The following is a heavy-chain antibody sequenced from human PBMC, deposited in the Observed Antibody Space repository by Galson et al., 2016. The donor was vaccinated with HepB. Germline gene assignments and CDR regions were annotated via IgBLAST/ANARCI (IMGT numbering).Heavy chain of an antibody. CDR3: ATGELLWFGELSLGGY. D-gene: IGHD3-10*01. J-gene: IGHJ4*02. V-gene: IGHV1-24*01. Sequence: SVKVSCKVSGSTLTELSMHWVRQAPGKGLEWMGGFDPEDGETIYAQKFQGRVTVTEDTSTDTAYMELSSLRSEDTAVYYCATGELLWFGELSLGGYWGQGTQVTVSS. CDR2: FDPEDGET. CDR1: GSTLTELS.